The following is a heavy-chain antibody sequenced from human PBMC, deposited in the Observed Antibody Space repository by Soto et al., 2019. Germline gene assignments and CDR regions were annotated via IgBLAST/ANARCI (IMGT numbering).Heavy chain of an antibody. D-gene: IGHD4-17*01. CDR1: GGTFSSYT. CDR2: ITPILGIA. V-gene: IGHV1-69*02. J-gene: IGHJ4*02. CDR3: AAEYGANSA. Sequence: QVQLVQSGAEVKKHGSSVKVSCMASGGTFSSYTINWVRQAPGQGLEWMGRITPILGIANYAQRFQGRVTLTAAKSTGTAYMELSSLRSEDTAVYYCAAEYGANSAWGQGTLVTVSS.